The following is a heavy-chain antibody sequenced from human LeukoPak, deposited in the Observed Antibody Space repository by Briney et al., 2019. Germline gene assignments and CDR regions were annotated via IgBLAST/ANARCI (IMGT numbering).Heavy chain of an antibody. CDR3: ARGGEISSSSLSDY. D-gene: IGHD6-6*01. CDR2: MNPNSGNT. CDR1: GYTFTSYD. J-gene: IGHJ4*02. V-gene: IGHV1-8*01. Sequence: ASVKVFCKASGYTFTSYDINWVRQATGQGLEWMGWMNPNSGNTGYAQKFQGRVTMTRNTSISTAYMELSNLRSEDTAVYYCARGGEISSSSLSDYWGQGTLVTVSS.